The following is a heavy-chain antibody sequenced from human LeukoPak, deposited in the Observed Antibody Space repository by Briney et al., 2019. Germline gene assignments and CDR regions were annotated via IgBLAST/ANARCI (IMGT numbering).Heavy chain of an antibody. CDR3: ARDRPSGYYQYYFDY. CDR1: GGTFSSYA. Sequence: SVKASCKASGGTFSSYAISWVRQAPGQGLEWMGGIIPIFGTANYAQKFQGRATITTDESTSTAYMELSSLRSEDTAVYYCARDRPSGYYQYYFDYWGQGTLVTVSS. J-gene: IGHJ4*02. V-gene: IGHV1-69*05. D-gene: IGHD3-22*01. CDR2: IIPIFGTA.